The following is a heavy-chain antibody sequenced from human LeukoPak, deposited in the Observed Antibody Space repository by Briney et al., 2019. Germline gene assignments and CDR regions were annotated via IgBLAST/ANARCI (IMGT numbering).Heavy chain of an antibody. Sequence: SVKVSCKASGFTFTSSSMQWVRQARGQRPEWIGWIVVASGNTNYAQKFQKGVTITRDVSTTTAYMDLGSLTSDDTAVYYCAAAPSGNGVFAPWGQGTLVTVSS. CDR2: IVVASGNT. V-gene: IGHV1-58*02. CDR1: GFTFTSSS. CDR3: AAAPSGNGVFAP. D-gene: IGHD5-12*01. J-gene: IGHJ5*02.